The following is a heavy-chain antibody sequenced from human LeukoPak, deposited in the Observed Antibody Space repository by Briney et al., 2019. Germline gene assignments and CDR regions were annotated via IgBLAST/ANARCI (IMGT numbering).Heavy chain of an antibody. Sequence: GGSLRLACAVSGLTFSSYTIVWVRQAPAKGLEWVSSISSSSSYIYYADSVKGRFTISRDNAKNSLSLQMNSLRAEDTAVYYCARDRLLEDRDYHYYYYMDVWGIGTTVTVSS. CDR1: GLTFSSYT. CDR2: ISSSSSYI. CDR3: ARDRLLEDRDYHYYYYMDV. D-gene: IGHD1-1*01. V-gene: IGHV3-21*01. J-gene: IGHJ6*03.